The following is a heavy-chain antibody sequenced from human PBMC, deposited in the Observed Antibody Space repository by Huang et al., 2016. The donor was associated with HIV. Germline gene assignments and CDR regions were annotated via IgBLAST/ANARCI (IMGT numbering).Heavy chain of an antibody. D-gene: IGHD4-4*01. Sequence: QVQLVQSGAEVKKPGASVKISCKASGYTFSHYFMHWVRQAPGQGLECLGVINPSGGSTTYSQKFKGRVTMTRETSTSIVYMELSSLRSEDTAVYYCARAYNYSLAYWGQGTLVTVSS. CDR3: ARAYNYSLAY. CDR1: GYTFSHYF. CDR2: INPSGGST. J-gene: IGHJ4*02. V-gene: IGHV1-46*03.